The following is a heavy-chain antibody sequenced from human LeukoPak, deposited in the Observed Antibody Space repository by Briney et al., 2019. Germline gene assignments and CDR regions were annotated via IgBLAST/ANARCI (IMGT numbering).Heavy chain of an antibody. Sequence: GGSLRLSCAASGFTFSNAWMSWVRQAPGKGLEWVGRIKSKTDGGTTDYAARVKGRFTISRDDSKTSLYLQMNNLKTEDTAVYYCTTDTRRVVVPKWGQGTLVTVSS. D-gene: IGHD2-15*01. CDR3: TTDTRRVVVPK. CDR1: GFTFSNAW. J-gene: IGHJ4*02. CDR2: IKSKTDGGTT. V-gene: IGHV3-15*01.